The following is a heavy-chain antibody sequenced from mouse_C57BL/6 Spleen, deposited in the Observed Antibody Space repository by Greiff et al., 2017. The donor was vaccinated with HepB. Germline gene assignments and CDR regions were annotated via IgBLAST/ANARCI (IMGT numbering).Heavy chain of an antibody. CDR1: GYTFTSYG. CDR2: IYPRSGNT. Sequence: VQLQQSGAELARPGASVKLSCKASGYTFTSYGISWVKQSTGQGLEWIGEIYPRSGNTYYNEKFKGKATLTADKSSSTAYMELRSLTSEDSAVYFCASPPYYYGSSYWYFDVWGTGTTVTVSS. J-gene: IGHJ1*03. D-gene: IGHD1-1*01. V-gene: IGHV1-81*01. CDR3: ASPPYYYGSSYWYFDV.